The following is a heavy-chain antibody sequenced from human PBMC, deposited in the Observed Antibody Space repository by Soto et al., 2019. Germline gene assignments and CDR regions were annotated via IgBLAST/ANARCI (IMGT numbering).Heavy chain of an antibody. CDR1: GGTFSSYT. V-gene: IGHV1-69*08. CDR2: IIPILGIA. D-gene: IGHD6-13*01. CDR3: ARDRGIAAADPFDY. Sequence: QVQLVQSGAEVKKPGSSVKVSCKASGGTFSSYTISWVRQAPGQGLEWMGRIIPILGIANYAQKFQGRVTXXAXKXXSTAYMELSSLRSEDTAVYYCARDRGIAAADPFDYWGQGTLVTVSS. J-gene: IGHJ4*02.